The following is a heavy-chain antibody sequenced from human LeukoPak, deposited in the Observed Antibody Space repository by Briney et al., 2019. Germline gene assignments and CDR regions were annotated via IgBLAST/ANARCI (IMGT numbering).Heavy chain of an antibody. J-gene: IGHJ4*02. CDR1: GFAFSSYS. V-gene: IGHV3-21*01. Sequence: GGSLRLSCAASGFAFSSYSMTWVRQAPGKGLEWLSSFTSRSRSIYYADSVKGRFTISRDNAKNSLYLQMYSLTADDTAVYYCARDGDHSCGDYWGQGTLVTVSS. D-gene: IGHD2-2*01. CDR3: ARDGDHSCGDY. CDR2: FTSRSRSI.